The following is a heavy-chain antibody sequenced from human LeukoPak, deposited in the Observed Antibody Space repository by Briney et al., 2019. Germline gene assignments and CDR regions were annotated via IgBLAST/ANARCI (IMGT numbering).Heavy chain of an antibody. V-gene: IGHV3-48*04. CDR2: ISSSSSTI. D-gene: IGHD5-12*01. CDR1: GFTFSSYS. Sequence: GGSLRLSCAASGFTFSSYSMNWVRQAPGKGLEWVSYISSSSSTIYYADSVKGRFTISRDNAKNSLYLQMNSLRAEDTAVYYCARGCPPVATCLGYWYFDLWGRGTLVTVSS. CDR3: ARGCPPVATCLGYWYFDL. J-gene: IGHJ2*01.